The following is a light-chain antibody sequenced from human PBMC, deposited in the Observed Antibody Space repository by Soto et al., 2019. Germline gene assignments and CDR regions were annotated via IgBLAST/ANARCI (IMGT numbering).Light chain of an antibody. Sequence: DIQMTQSPSTLSASVGDRVTITCRAIQSISSWLAWYQQKPGKAPKFLIFAASNLQSGVPSRFSGSGSGTDFTLTISSLQPEDFATYFCLQDDDYPFTFGGGTKVDIK. CDR2: AAS. CDR1: QSISSW. V-gene: IGKV1-5*01. J-gene: IGKJ4*01. CDR3: LQDDDYPFT.